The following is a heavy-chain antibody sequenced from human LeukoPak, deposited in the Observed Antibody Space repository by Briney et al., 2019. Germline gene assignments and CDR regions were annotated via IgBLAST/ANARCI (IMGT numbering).Heavy chain of an antibody. J-gene: IGHJ6*02. D-gene: IGHD3-10*01. Sequence: ASVKVSCKASGYTFTSYGISWVRQAPGQGLEWMGWISAYNGNTNYAQKLQGSVTMTTDTSTSTAYMELRSLRSDDTAVYYCARVLVRGEAYYYGMDVWGQGTTVTVSS. V-gene: IGHV1-18*01. CDR1: GYTFTSYG. CDR3: ARVLVRGEAYYYGMDV. CDR2: ISAYNGNT.